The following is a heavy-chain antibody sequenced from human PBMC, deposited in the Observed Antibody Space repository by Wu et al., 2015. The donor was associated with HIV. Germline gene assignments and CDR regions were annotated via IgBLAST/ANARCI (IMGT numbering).Heavy chain of an antibody. D-gene: IGHD5-18*01. J-gene: IGHJ1*01. Sequence: QVHLVQSGTEVKKPGASVKVSCKASGYSFNTYGINWVRQAPGQGLEWMGWISANNGNTESTQRLQGRVTMTTDTSTSTAYLEVKSLRSDDTAVYYCARGGYKYGTHLQLWGRGHPGHRLL. CDR3: ARGGYKYGTHLQL. CDR2: ISANNGNT. CDR1: GYSFNTYG. V-gene: IGHV1-18*01.